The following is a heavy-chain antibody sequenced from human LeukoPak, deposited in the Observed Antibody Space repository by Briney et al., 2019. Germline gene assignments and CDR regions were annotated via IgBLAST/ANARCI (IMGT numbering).Heavy chain of an antibody. D-gene: IGHD3-10*01. Sequence: GGSLRLSCAASGFTFSSYWMSWVRQAPGKGLEWVANIKQDGSEKYYVDSVKGRFTISRDNAKNSLYLQTNSLRAEDTAVYYCARAPYYYGSGSRFGYWGQGTLVTVSS. CDR3: ARAPYYYGSGSRFGY. CDR2: IKQDGSEK. V-gene: IGHV3-7*01. CDR1: GFTFSSYW. J-gene: IGHJ4*02.